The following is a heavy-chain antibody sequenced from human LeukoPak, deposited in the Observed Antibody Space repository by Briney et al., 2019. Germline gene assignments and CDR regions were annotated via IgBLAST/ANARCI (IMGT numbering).Heavy chain of an antibody. D-gene: IGHD2-8*01. J-gene: IGHJ6*02. V-gene: IGHV4-34*01. Sequence: SETLSLTCAVYGGSFSGYYWSWIRQPPGKGLEWIGEINHSGSTNYNPSLESRVTISIDPSNNQFSLRLTSVTAADTAVYYCARCISAGGMDVWGQGTTVTVSS. CDR3: ARCISAGGMDV. CDR2: INHSGST. CDR1: GGSFSGYY.